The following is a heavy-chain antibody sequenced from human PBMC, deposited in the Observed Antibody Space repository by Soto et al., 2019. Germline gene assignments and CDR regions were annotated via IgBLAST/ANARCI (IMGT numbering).Heavy chain of an antibody. CDR1: GFTFTGHH. D-gene: IGHD1-1*01. V-gene: IGHV1-2*02. CDR3: AKSGRFFRPSLRYFDY. Sequence: ASVKVSCKASGFTFTGHHIHWVRQAPGQGLEWMGWINPNSGGTSYAQKFQGRLTMTTDTSITTAYMELSRLSSDDTAFYYCAKSGRFFRPSLRYFDYWGQGTLVTASS. CDR2: INPNSGGT. J-gene: IGHJ4*02.